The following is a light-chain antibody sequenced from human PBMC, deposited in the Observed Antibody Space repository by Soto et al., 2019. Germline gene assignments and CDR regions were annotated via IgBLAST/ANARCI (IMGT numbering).Light chain of an antibody. V-gene: IGKV1-5*01. CDR3: QQYYSYPRT. Sequence: DIQMTQSPSTLSGSVGDIVTITCRASQSISNWLAWYQQKPGKAPKLLIYAASTLQSGVPSRFSGSGSGTDFTLTISCLQSEDFATYYCQQYYSYPRTFGQGTKVDIK. CDR1: QSISNW. CDR2: AAS. J-gene: IGKJ1*01.